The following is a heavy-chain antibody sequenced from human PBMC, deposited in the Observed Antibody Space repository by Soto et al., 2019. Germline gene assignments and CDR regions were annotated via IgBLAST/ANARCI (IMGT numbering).Heavy chain of an antibody. Sequence: SETLSLTCAVSGGSISSGGYSCSCIRQPPGKGLEWIGYIYHSGSTYYNPSLKSRVTISVDRSKNQFSLKLSSVTAADTAVYYCAAGGGLPRYYWGQGTLVTVSS. CDR2: IYHSGST. J-gene: IGHJ4*02. V-gene: IGHV4-30-2*01. CDR3: AAGGGLPRYY. D-gene: IGHD5-12*01. CDR1: GGSISSGGYS.